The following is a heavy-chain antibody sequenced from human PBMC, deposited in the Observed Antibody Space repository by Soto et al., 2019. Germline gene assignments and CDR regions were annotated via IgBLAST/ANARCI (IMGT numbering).Heavy chain of an antibody. CDR3: ARGVMEQQLVLYVGYDD. CDR1: RGSLSGYY. D-gene: IGHD6-13*01. V-gene: IGHV4-34*01. Sequence: EPLSLTSAGDRGSLSGYYWIWIRQPPGKGLEWIGEINHSGSTNYNPSLKSRVTISVDTSKNQFSLKLSSVTAADTAVYYCARGVMEQQLVLYVGYDDWGQGTLVTVSS. J-gene: IGHJ4*02. CDR2: INHSGST.